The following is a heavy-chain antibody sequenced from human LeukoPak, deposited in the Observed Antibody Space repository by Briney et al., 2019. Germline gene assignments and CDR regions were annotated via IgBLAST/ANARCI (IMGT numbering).Heavy chain of an antibody. V-gene: IGHV3-23*01. Sequence: PGGSLRLSCAASGFTFSSYAMSWVRQAPGKGLEWVSAISGSGGSTYYADSVKGRFTISRDNSKNTLYLQMNSLRAEDTAVYYCAKDPKGAWYHLNWFDPWGQGTLVTVSS. CDR3: AKDPKGAWYHLNWFDP. CDR2: ISGSGGST. J-gene: IGHJ5*02. D-gene: IGHD2-15*01. CDR1: GFTFSSYA.